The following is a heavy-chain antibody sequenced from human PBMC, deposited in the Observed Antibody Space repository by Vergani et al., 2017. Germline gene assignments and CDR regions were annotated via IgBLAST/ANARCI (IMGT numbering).Heavy chain of an antibody. D-gene: IGHD3-10*01. CDR1: GGSFSGYY. CDR3: ARGGVWFGVRDWFDP. J-gene: IGHJ5*02. V-gene: IGHV4-34*01. Sequence: QVQLQQWGAGLLKPSETLSLTCAVYGGSFSGYYWSWIRQPPGKGLVWIGEINHSGSTNYNPSLKSRVTISVDTSKNQFSRKLSSVTAADTAVYYCARGGVWFGVRDWFDPWGQGTLVTVSS. CDR2: INHSGST.